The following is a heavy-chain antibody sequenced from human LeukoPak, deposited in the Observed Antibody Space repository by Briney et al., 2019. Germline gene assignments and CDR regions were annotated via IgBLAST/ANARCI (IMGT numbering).Heavy chain of an antibody. V-gene: IGHV6-1*01. D-gene: IGHD6-19*01. J-gene: IGHJ4*02. CDR1: GDSVSSKIAA. Sequence: SQTLSLTFAISGDSVSSKIAAWNWLRHSPARALKWLGSTYYRSKWYNDYAVSEKSRITITPDTSKNQFSLQLNAVTPEETAVYYCARDSRTFYRSGCYDYWGQGTLGTVSS. CDR2: TYYRSKWYN. CDR3: ARDSRTFYRSGCYDY.